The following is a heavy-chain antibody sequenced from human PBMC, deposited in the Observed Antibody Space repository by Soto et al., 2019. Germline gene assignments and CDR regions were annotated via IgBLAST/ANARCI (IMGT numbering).Heavy chain of an antibody. CDR2: ISAYTGDA. CDR3: ARGVGISGTKGPGDDH. D-gene: IGHD1-20*01. V-gene: IGHV1-18*04. Sequence: ASVKVSCKASGYTFANYAITWVRQAPGQGLEWMGWISAYTGDAFYAQRFQGRVTMTTDRSTSTGYMELRSLRSDDTADYFCARGVGISGTKGPGDDHWGQGTRVTVSS. J-gene: IGHJ4*02. CDR1: GYTFANYA.